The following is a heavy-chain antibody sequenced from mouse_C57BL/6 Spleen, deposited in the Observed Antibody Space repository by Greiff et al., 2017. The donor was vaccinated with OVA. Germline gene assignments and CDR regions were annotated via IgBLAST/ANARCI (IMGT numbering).Heavy chain of an antibody. D-gene: IGHD1-1*01. CDR2: IYPGDGDT. J-gene: IGHJ4*01. Sequence: QVQLQQSGPELVKPGASVKISCKASGYAFSSSWMNWVKQRPGKGLEWIGRIYPGDGDTNYNGKFKGKATLTADKSSSTAYMQLSSLTSEDSAVYFCARSLNYYGSSYAMDYWGQGTSVTVSS. CDR1: GYAFSSSW. CDR3: ARSLNYYGSSYAMDY. V-gene: IGHV1-82*01.